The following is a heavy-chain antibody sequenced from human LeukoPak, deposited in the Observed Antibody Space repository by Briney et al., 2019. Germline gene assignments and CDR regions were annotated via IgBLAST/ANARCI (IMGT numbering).Heavy chain of an antibody. CDR1: GGSFSGYY. J-gene: IGHJ5*02. CDR2: INHSGST. V-gene: IGHV4-34*01. CDR3: AKNTGFPYCSGGSCYNWFDP. D-gene: IGHD2-15*01. Sequence: PSETLSLTCAVYGGSFSGYYWSWIRQPPGKGLEWIGEINHSGSTNYNPSLKSRVTISVDTSKNQFSLKLSSVTAADTAVYYCAKNTGFPYCSGGSCYNWFDPWGQGTLVTVSS.